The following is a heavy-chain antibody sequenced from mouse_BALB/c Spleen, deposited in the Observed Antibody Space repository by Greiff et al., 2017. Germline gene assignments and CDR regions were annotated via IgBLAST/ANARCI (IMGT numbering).Heavy chain of an antibody. Sequence: VKLMESGGGLVQPGGSLRLSCATSGFTFTDYYMSWVRQPPGKALEWLGFIRNKANGYTTEYSASVKGRFTISRDNSQSILYLQMNTLRAEDSATYYCASSYGFAYWGQGTLVTVSA. CDR2: IRNKANGYTT. V-gene: IGHV7-3*02. D-gene: IGHD1-1*01. CDR1: GFTFTDYY. CDR3: ASSYGFAY. J-gene: IGHJ3*01.